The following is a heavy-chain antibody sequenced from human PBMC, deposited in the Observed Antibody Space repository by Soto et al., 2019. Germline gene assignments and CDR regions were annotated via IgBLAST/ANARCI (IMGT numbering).Heavy chain of an antibody. CDR1: GYSFTSYW. Sequence: GASLKISCKGSGYSFTSYWIGWVRQMPGKGLEWMVIIYPGDSDTRYSPSFQGQVTISADKSISTAYLQWSSLKASDTAMYYCASREIQPKADYGMNVWGQGATVTVSS. J-gene: IGHJ6*02. V-gene: IGHV5-51*01. CDR2: IYPGDSDT. CDR3: ASREIQPKADYGMNV. D-gene: IGHD5-18*01.